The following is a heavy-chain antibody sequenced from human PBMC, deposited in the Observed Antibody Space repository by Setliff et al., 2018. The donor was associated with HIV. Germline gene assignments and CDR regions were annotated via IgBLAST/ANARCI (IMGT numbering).Heavy chain of an antibody. Sequence: SETLSLTCTVSGGSISTYYWSWIRQPPGKGLEWIGSIYFTGSSDNNPSLKSRVTLSVDTSKHQFSLKLSSVTAADTAVYYCARVQRAYAAFDVWGQGTMVTVS. D-gene: IGHD4-17*01. V-gene: IGHV4-59*01. CDR3: ARVQRAYAAFDV. CDR1: GGSISTYY. CDR2: IYFTGSS. J-gene: IGHJ3*01.